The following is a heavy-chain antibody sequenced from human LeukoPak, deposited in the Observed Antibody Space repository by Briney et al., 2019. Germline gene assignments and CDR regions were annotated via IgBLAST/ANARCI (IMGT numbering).Heavy chain of an antibody. CDR2: IYTSGST. Sequence: PSETLSLTCTVSGGSISSGSYYWSWIRQPAGKGLEWIGRIYTSGSTNYNPSLKSRVTISVDTSKNQFSLKLSSVTAADTAVYYCAKDLAGVGILTGYEIIMDVWGKGTTVTISS. CDR1: GGSISSGSYY. J-gene: IGHJ6*03. CDR3: AKDLAGVGILTGYEIIMDV. V-gene: IGHV4-61*02. D-gene: IGHD3-9*01.